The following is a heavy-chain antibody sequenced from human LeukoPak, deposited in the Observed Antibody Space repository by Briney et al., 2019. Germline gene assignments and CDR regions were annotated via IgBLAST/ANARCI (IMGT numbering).Heavy chain of an antibody. CDR1: GYSISSGYY. V-gene: IGHV4-38-2*02. D-gene: IGHD5-12*01. J-gene: IGHJ4*02. Sequence: SETLSLTCTVSGYSISSGYYWGWIRQPPGKGLEWIGSIYHSGSTYYNPSLKSRVTISVDTSKNQFSLKLSSVTAADTAVYYCASAGYSGYDLGWGGGDYWGQGTLVTVSS. CDR2: IYHSGST. CDR3: ASAGYSGYDLGWGGGDY.